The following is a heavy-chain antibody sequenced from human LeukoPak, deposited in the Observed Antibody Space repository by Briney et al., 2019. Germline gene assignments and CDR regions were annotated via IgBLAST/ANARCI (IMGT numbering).Heavy chain of an antibody. CDR2: ISGTGGRT. Sequence: GGSLRLSCAASGFTFSSQAMSWVRQAPGKGLECVSGISGTGGRTYYADSVKGRFTISRDNSKNTLYLQMNSLRVEDTAVYYCAKYCPKVEPPDYMDVWGKGTTVTVS. D-gene: IGHD1-26*01. V-gene: IGHV3-23*01. CDR3: AKYCPKVEPPDYMDV. CDR1: GFTFSSQA. J-gene: IGHJ6*03.